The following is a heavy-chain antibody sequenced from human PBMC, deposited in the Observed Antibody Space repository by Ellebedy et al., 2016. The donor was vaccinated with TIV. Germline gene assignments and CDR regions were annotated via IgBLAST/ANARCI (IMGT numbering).Heavy chain of an antibody. CDR3: ARVSIYYDFWSGNRGTDAFDI. CDR2: IYHSGST. J-gene: IGHJ3*02. Sequence: SETLSLXXTVSGYSISSGYYWGWIRQPPGKGLEWIGSIYHSGSTNYNPSLKSRVTISVDTSKNQFSLKLSSVTAADTAVYYCARVSIYYDFWSGNRGTDAFDIWGQGTMVTVSS. CDR1: GYSISSGYY. V-gene: IGHV4-38-2*02. D-gene: IGHD3-3*01.